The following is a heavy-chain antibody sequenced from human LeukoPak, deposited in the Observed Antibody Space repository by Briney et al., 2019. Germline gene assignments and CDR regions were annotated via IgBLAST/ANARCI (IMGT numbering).Heavy chain of an antibody. CDR2: INHSGST. J-gene: IGHJ5*02. CDR3: ARASPLGLNWFDP. CDR1: GGSFSGYY. Sequence: SETLSLTCAVYGGSFSGYYWSWIRQPPGKGLEWIGEINHSGSTNYNLSLKSRVTISVDTSKNQFSLKLNSVTAADTAVYYCARASPLGLNWFDPWGQGTLVTVSS. V-gene: IGHV4-34*01. D-gene: IGHD3/OR15-3a*01.